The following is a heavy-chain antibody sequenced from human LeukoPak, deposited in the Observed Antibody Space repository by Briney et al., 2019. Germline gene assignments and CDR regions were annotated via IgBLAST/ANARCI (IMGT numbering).Heavy chain of an antibody. V-gene: IGHV4-39*02. J-gene: IGHJ5*02. CDR1: GGPIYSSSYY. CDR2: IYFSGTT. Sequence: SETLSLTCSVSGGPIYSSSYYWGWLRQPPGKGLEWIASIYFSGTTHYNPSLKSRTTISLDTSRNYFSLNLNSVTAAGTAVYYCARSGYCSSPSSCYNWFDPWGQGTLVTVSS. CDR3: ARSGYCSSPSSCYNWFDP. D-gene: IGHD2-2*01.